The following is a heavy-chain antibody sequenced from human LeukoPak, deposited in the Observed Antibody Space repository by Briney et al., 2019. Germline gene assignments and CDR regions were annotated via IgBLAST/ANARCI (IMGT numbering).Heavy chain of an antibody. CDR1: GFTFSSYS. J-gene: IGHJ4*02. D-gene: IGHD6-25*01. CDR2: ISSSSSYI. V-gene: IGHV3-21*01. Sequence: AGGSLRLSCAASGFTFSSYSMNWVRQAPGKGLEWVSSISSSSSYIYYADSVKGRFTISRDNARNSLYLQMSSLRVEDTGVYYCARAAGIAAPGTRFDYFDSWGQGTLVTVSS. CDR3: ARAAGIAAPGTRFDYFDS.